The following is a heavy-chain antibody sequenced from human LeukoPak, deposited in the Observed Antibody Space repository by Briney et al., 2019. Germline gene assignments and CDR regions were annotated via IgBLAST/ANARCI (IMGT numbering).Heavy chain of an antibody. CDR2: INSDGSST. D-gene: IGHD3-3*01. V-gene: IGHV3-74*01. Sequence: PGGSLRLSCAASGFTFSSYWMHWVRQAPGKGLVWVSRINSDGSSTSYADSVKGRFTISRDNAKNTLYLQMNSLRAEDTAVYYCAREGPPYYDFWSGYHNWFDPWGQETLVTVSS. CDR3: AREGPPYYDFWSGYHNWFDP. J-gene: IGHJ5*02. CDR1: GFTFSSYW.